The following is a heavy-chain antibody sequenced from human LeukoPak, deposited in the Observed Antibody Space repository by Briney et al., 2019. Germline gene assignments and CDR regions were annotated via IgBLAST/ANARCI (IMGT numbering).Heavy chain of an antibody. CDR1: GGSFSGYY. CDR2: INHSGST. D-gene: IGHD2-2*01. CDR3: ARSTPIVVVPAAICPGGAFDP. J-gene: IGHJ5*02. V-gene: IGHV4-34*01. Sequence: SETLSLTCAVYGGSFSGYYWSWIRQPPGKGLEWIGEINHSGSTNYNPSLKSRVTISVDTSKNQFSLKLSSVTAADTAVYYCARSTPIVVVPAAICPGGAFDPWGQGTLVTVSS.